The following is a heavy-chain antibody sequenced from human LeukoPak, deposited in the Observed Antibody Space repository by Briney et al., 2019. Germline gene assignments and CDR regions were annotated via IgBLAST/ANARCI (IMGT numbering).Heavy chain of an antibody. J-gene: IGHJ4*02. Sequence: GGSLRLSCAASGFTFSDHYKIWLRQAPGKGLESISYISHNGDTKYYADSVKGRLSISRDNAKSSLYLEMNSLRVEDTAVYYCARDRHGYFDYWGQGTLVTASS. CDR2: ISHNGDTK. CDR1: GFTFSDHY. V-gene: IGHV3-11*01. CDR3: ARDRHGYFDY. D-gene: IGHD6-13*01.